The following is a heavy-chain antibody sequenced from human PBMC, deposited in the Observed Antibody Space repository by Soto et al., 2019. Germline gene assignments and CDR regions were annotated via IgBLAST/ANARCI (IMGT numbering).Heavy chain of an antibody. CDR1: GFTFSSYW. CDR2: IKQDGSEK. CDR3: ATVGMGWLRYFDY. D-gene: IGHD5-12*01. J-gene: IGHJ4*02. V-gene: IGHV3-7*01. Sequence: EVQLVESGGGLVQPGGSLRLSCAASGFTFSSYWMSWVRQAPGKGLEWVANIKQDGSEKYYVDSVKGRFTISRDNAKNSLYLQMNSLRAEDTAVYYCATVGMGWLRYFDYWGQGTLVTVSS.